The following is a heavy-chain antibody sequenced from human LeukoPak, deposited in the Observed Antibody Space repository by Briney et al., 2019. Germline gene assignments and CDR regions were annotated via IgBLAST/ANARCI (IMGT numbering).Heavy chain of an antibody. J-gene: IGHJ4*02. CDR3: AKFPYYGDYINARYYFDY. V-gene: IGHV3-33*06. Sequence: PGGSLRLSCAASGFTFSSYGMHWVRQAPGKGLEWVAVIWYDGSNKYYADSVKGRFTISRDNSKNTLYLQMNSLRAEDTAVYYCAKFPYYGDYINARYYFDYWGQGTLVTVSS. D-gene: IGHD4-17*01. CDR2: IWYDGSNK. CDR1: GFTFSSYG.